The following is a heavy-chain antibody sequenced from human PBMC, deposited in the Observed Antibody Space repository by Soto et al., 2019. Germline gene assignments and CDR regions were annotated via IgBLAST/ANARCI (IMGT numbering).Heavy chain of an antibody. V-gene: IGHV3-23*01. CDR2: ISGSGGST. CDR1: GFTFSSYA. D-gene: IGHD2-2*01. CDR3: ARYPGGRYCSSTSCYATGYYMDV. J-gene: IGHJ6*03. Sequence: GGSLRLSCAASGFTFSSYAMSWVRQAPGKGLEWVSAISGSGGSTYYADSVKGRFTISRDNSKNTLYLQMNSLRAEDTAVYYCARYPGGRYCSSTSCYATGYYMDVWGKGTTVTVSS.